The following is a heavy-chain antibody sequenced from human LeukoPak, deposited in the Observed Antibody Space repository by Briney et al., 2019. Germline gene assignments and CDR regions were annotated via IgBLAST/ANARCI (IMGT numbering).Heavy chain of an antibody. J-gene: IGHJ3*02. CDR3: ARGQGHGFDI. V-gene: IGHV3-74*01. CDR1: GFTFSSYS. Sequence: GGSLRLSCAASGFTFSSYSMNWVRQAPGKGLEWVSGINNDGSSTKYADSVKGRFTISRDNAKNTLYVQVNSLRVDDTAVYYCARGQGHGFDIWGQGTMVTVSS. CDR2: INNDGSST.